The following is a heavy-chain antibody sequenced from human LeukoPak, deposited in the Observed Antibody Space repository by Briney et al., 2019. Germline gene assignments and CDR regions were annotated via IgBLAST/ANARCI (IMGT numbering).Heavy chain of an antibody. D-gene: IGHD6-13*01. CDR3: ASVPSSWYPQGNDGHHDY. CDR1: GYTFTSYD. J-gene: IGHJ4*02. V-gene: IGHV1-8*01. Sequence: ASVKVSCKASGYTFTSYDINWVRQATGQGLEWMGWMNPSSGNSGYARKFQGRVTMTRNTSISTAYMELSSLRSEDTAVYYCASVPSSWYPQGNDGHHDYWGQGTLVTVSS. CDR2: MNPSSGNS.